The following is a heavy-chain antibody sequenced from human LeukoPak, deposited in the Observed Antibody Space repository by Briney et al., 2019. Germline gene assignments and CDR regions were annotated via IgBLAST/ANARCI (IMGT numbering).Heavy chain of an antibody. CDR1: GDSISSTTYY. V-gene: IGHV4-39*01. CDR3: ARGGVGATTYVWFDP. J-gene: IGHJ5*02. D-gene: IGHD1-26*01. CDR2: IYYSGTT. Sequence: SETLSLTCTVSGDSISSTTYYWGWIRQPPGKGLEWIGSIYYSGTTYYNPSLKSRVTISVQTFRSQFSLKLTSVTAADTAVYYCARGGVGATTYVWFDPWGQGTLVTVSS.